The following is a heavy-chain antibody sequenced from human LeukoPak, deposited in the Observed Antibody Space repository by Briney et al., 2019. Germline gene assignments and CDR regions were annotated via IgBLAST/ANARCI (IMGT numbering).Heavy chain of an antibody. CDR2: ISGSGGSS. V-gene: IGHV3-23*01. J-gene: IGHJ4*02. D-gene: IGHD6-13*01. Sequence: GGSLRLSCAASGFTFSSYAMSWVRQAPGKGLEWVSAISGSGGSSYYADSVKSRFTISRDNSKNTLYLQMNSLRAEDTAVYYCARGGGMRSWYDFDYWGQGTLVTVSS. CDR3: ARGGGMRSWYDFDY. CDR1: GFTFSSYA.